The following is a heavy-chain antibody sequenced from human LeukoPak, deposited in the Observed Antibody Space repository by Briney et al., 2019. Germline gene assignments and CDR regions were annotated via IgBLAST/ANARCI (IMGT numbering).Heavy chain of an antibody. V-gene: IGHV1-46*01. CDR2: INPSGGST. J-gene: IGHJ4*02. CDR1: GYTFTSYY. CDR3: ARGPGPADDGGGYCFDY. Sequence: ASVKVSCKASGYTFTSYYLYWVRQAPGQGLEWMGVINPSGGSTTSAQKFQGRVTMTRHTSTSTVYMELRSLSSEDTAVYYCARGPGPADDGGGYCFDYWGQGTLVTVSS. D-gene: IGHD3-22*01.